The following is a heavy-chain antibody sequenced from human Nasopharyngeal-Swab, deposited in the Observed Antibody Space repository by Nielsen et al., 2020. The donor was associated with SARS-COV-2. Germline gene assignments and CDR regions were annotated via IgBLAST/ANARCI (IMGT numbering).Heavy chain of an antibody. Sequence: SETLSLTCTVSGGSISSSSYYWGWIRQPPGKGLEWIGSIYYSGSTYYNPSLKSRVTISVDTSKNQISLKLSSVTAADTAVYYCARDRQQQLVLGYFDLWGRGTLVTVSS. V-gene: IGHV4-39*07. D-gene: IGHD6-13*01. CDR3: ARDRQQQLVLGYFDL. CDR1: GGSISSSSYY. J-gene: IGHJ2*01. CDR2: IYYSGST.